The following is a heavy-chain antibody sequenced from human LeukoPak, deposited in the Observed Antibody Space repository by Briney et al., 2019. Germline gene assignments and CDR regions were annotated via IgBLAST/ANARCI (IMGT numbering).Heavy chain of an antibody. CDR3: ARDSSHYLGSSDY. CDR2: ISESGDVT. J-gene: IGHJ4*02. D-gene: IGHD6-6*01. Sequence: PGGSLRLSCAASGFTFSDHYLDWVRQAPGKGLEWVSVISESGDVTHYADSMKGRFTISRDNTKNTLNLQMNSLRDEDTAIYYCARDSSHYLGSSDYWGQGTLVTVSS. CDR1: GFTFSDHY. V-gene: IGHV3-23*01.